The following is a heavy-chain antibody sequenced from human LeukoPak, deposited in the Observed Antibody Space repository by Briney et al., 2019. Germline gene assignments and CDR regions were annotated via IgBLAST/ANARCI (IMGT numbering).Heavy chain of an antibody. D-gene: IGHD5-18*01. J-gene: IGHJ6*03. Sequence: PSETLSLTCAVYGGSFSGYYWSWIRQPPGKGLEWIGEINHSGSTNYNPSLKSRVTISVDTSKNQFSLKLSSVTAADTAVYYCAREELWFYYYYMDVWGKGTTVTVSS. V-gene: IGHV4-34*01. CDR1: GGSFSGYY. CDR2: INHSGST. CDR3: AREELWFYYYYMDV.